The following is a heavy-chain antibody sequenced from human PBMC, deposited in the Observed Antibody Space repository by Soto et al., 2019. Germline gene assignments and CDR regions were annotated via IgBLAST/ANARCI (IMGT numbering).Heavy chain of an antibody. CDR1: GFTFSSYG. CDR2: IWYDGSNK. V-gene: IGHV3-33*01. CDR3: ARDEGIVVVPATRPYGRDV. J-gene: IGHJ6*02. Sequence: QVQLVESGGGVVQPGRSLRLSCAASGFTFSSYGMHWVRQAPGKGLEWVAVIWYDGSNKYYADSVKGRFTISRDNSRNTLYLQMNSLGAADTAVYYCARDEGIVVVPATRPYGRDVWGQGTTVTVSS. D-gene: IGHD2-2*01.